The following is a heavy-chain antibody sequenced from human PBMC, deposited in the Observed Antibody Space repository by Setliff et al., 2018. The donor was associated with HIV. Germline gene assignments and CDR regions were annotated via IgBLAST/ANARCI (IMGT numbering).Heavy chain of an antibody. CDR1: VGSFSGHY. D-gene: IGHD1-1*01. J-gene: IGHJ4*02. V-gene: IGHV4-34*01. Sequence: SSETLSLTCAVYVGSFSGHYWIWIRQPPGKGLEWIGETNPSGSTKYNPSLRSRVTISIDTSKTQFSLKMSSVTAADTALYYCARPQLGLGGGSHFDAWGRGTLVTVSS. CDR3: ARPQLGLGGGSHFDA. CDR2: TNPSGST.